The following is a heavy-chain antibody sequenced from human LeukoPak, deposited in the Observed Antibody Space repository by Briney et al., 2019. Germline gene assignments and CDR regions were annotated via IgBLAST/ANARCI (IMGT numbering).Heavy chain of an antibody. D-gene: IGHD1-26*01. V-gene: IGHV4-59*08. CDR1: GGSISTYY. Sequence: SESLSLTCNVSGGSISTYYWSWIRQPPGKGLEWIGYISDGGVTSYNPSLKGRVTISVDSPKNRFSLRLTSLTAVDTALYYCARHGGTLDYFDYWGPGSLVTVSS. CDR2: ISDGGVT. J-gene: IGHJ4*02. CDR3: ARHGGTLDYFDY.